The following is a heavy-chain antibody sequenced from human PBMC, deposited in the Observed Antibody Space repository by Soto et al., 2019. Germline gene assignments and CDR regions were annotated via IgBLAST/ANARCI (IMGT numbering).Heavy chain of an antibody. CDR3: ARVVYGSGSRVGLDP. D-gene: IGHD3-10*01. J-gene: IGHJ5*02. CDR1: GFTFSHFG. Sequence: EVQLLESGGGLVQSGGSLRLSCAAFGFTFSHFGMNWVRQAPGKGLEWVAHTSNNGAGTFYADPVRGRFTISRDNSKNRLYLQRNSLRVEDTALYYCARVVYGSGSRVGLDPWGQGTLVTVSS. CDR2: TSNNGAGT. V-gene: IGHV3-23*01.